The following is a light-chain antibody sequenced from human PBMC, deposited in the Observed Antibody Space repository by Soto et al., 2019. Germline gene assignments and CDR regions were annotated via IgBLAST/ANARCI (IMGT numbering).Light chain of an antibody. CDR1: SSDVGGYNY. CDR3: SSYTSSNVV. V-gene: IGLV2-14*01. J-gene: IGLJ2*01. CDR2: EVS. Sequence: QSALTQPASVSGSPGQSITISCTGTSSDVGGYNYVSWYQQHPGKAPKLMIYEVSNRPSGVSNRFSGSKSGNTASLTISGLQGEDEADYYCSSYTSSNVVFGGGTKVTVL.